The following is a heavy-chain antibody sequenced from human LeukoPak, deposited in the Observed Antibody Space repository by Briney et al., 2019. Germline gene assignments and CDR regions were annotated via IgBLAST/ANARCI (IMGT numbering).Heavy chain of an antibody. CDR1: GFTFNTYA. CDR2: ISSSGGNT. J-gene: IGHJ4*02. D-gene: IGHD2-2*01. CDR3: AKDQADCSSTSCYERGFDY. V-gene: IGHV3-23*01. Sequence: GGSLRLSCAGSGFTFNTYAMSWVRQAPGKGLEWVSAISSSGGNTYYADSVKGRFTISRENSKNTLYLQMSSLRAEDTAVYYCAKDQADCSSTSCYERGFDYWGQGTLVTVSS.